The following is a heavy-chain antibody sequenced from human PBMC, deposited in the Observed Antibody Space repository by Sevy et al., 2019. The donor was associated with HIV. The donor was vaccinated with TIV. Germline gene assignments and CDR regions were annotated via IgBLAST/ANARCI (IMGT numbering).Heavy chain of an antibody. CDR2: INQDGSGN. J-gene: IGHJ4*02. D-gene: IGHD1-1*01. CDR1: GFSLNSYW. V-gene: IGHV3-7*01. CDR3: VRAIATAHSF. Sequence: GGSLRLSCVASGFSLNSYWMLWVRQAPGKGLEWVANINQDGSGNSYADSVKGRFTISRDNARNLVSLQMNILRVEDTAVYYCVRAIATAHSFWGQGTLVTVSS.